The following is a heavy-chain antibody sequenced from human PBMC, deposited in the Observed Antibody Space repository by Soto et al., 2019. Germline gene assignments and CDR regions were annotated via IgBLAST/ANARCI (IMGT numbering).Heavy chain of an antibody. D-gene: IGHD6-6*01. CDR2: ISAYNGNT. V-gene: IGHV1-8*02. J-gene: IGHJ6*02. CDR1: GYTFTSYG. CDR3: ASGHQGNIAARPGAWGDYYYYGMDV. Sequence: ASVKVSCKASGYTFTSYGISWVRQAPGQGLEWMGWISAYNGNTGYAQKFQGRVTMTRNTSISTAYMELSSLRSEDTAVYYCASGHQGNIAARPGAWGDYYYYGMDVWGQGTTVTVSS.